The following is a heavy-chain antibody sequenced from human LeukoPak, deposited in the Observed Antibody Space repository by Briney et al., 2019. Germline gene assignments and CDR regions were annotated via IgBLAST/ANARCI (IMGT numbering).Heavy chain of an antibody. D-gene: IGHD6-19*01. Sequence: PGGSLRLSCAASGLTFSSYAMSWVRQAPGKGLEWVSAISGSGGSTYYADSVKGRFTISRDNSKNTLYLQMNSLRAEDTAVYYCAKGRSGRSRSWYFDLWGRGTLVTVSS. CDR3: AKGRSGRSRSWYFDL. CDR1: GLTFSSYA. J-gene: IGHJ2*01. CDR2: ISGSGGST. V-gene: IGHV3-23*01.